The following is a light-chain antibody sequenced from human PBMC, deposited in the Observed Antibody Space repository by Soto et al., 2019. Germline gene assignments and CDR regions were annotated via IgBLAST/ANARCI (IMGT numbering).Light chain of an antibody. CDR3: SSNTINSTV. CDR1: SSDVGAYNS. CDR2: EVS. Sequence: QAASVSGSPGQSITVSCTGASSDVGAYNSVSWYQHHPGKAPKLMIYEVSNRPSGVSNRFSGSRSGNTASLIISGLQTEDEADYYCSSNTINSTVFGTGTKVTVL. V-gene: IGLV2-14*01. J-gene: IGLJ1*01.